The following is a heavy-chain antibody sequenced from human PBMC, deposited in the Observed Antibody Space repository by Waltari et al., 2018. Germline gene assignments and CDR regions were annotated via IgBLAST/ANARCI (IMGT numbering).Heavy chain of an antibody. Sequence: DVQLVQSGAEVKQPGASLRLSCKGSGYRFRSYVLSWVREMPGKGLEWMGRIDPSDSYTNYSPSFQGHVTISADKSISTAYLQWSSLKASDTAMYYCARSHDDGDYEDYYYYYMDVWGKGTTVTVSS. CDR2: IDPSDSYT. V-gene: IGHV5-10-1*03. CDR3: ARSHDDGDYEDYYYYYMDV. D-gene: IGHD4-17*01. J-gene: IGHJ6*03. CDR1: GYRFRSYV.